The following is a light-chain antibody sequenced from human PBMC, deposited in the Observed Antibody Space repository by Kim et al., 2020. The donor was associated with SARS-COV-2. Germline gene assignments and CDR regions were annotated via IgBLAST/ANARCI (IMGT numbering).Light chain of an antibody. Sequence: VSPGESVTLSCRASESVRSNLAWYQQKPGQAPRLLLYSASTRATDIPARFSGSGPGTEFTLTISSLQSEDFAVYYCQQYDNWPPVTFGGGTKLEI. V-gene: IGKV3-15*01. J-gene: IGKJ4*01. CDR1: ESVRSN. CDR2: SAS. CDR3: QQYDNWPPVT.